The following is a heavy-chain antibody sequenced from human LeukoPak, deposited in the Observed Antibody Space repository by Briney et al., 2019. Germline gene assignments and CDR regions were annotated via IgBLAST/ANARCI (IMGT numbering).Heavy chain of an antibody. J-gene: IGHJ4*02. CDR2: IKSKTDGGTT. CDR1: GFTFSNAW. D-gene: IGHD4-17*01. CDR3: ARDRGQLFYGDNHYFDY. Sequence: KSGGSLRLSCAASGFTFSNAWMSWVRQAPGKGLEWVGRIKSKTDGGTTDYAAPVKGRFTISRDDSKNTLYLQMNTLRAEDTAVYYCARDRGQLFYGDNHYFDYWGQGTLVTVSS. V-gene: IGHV3-15*01.